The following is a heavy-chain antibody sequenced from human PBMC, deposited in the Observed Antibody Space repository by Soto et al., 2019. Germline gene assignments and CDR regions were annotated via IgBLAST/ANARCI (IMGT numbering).Heavy chain of an antibody. J-gene: IGHJ1*01. Sequence: QVQLLQSGAEVKKPGSSVKVSCKASGCSFSSYAISWVRQAPGQGLEWLGGLITIFGTGNSAKKCKGRLTITADDSSSTTYRELSSLTSEDTAVHCCARGPLWLRTSIRSHPGSCSHIYYF. CDR3: ARGPLWLRTSIRSHPGSCSHIYYF. V-gene: IGHV1-69*01. CDR1: GCSFSSYA. CDR2: LITIFGTG. D-gene: IGHD5-12*01.